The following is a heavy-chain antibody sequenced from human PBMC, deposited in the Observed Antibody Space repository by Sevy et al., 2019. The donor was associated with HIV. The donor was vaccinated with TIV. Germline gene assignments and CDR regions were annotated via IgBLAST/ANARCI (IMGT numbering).Heavy chain of an antibody. CDR2: INSNSGGS. CDR3: GRVRLDGGWLALDY. V-gene: IGHV1-2*02. CDR1: GYTFTDYY. D-gene: IGHD6-19*01. J-gene: IGHJ4*02. Sequence: ASMKVSCKASGYTFTDYYMHWVRQAPGQGLEWMGWINSNSGGSKYAQKFQGRVTMTRDTSISTAYMELSRLRSDDTSVYYCGRVRLDGGWLALDYWGQGTLVTVSS.